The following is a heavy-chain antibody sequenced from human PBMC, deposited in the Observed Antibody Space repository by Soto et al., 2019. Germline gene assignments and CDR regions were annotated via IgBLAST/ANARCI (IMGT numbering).Heavy chain of an antibody. CDR2: INHSGST. CDR1: GGSFSGYY. Sequence: SETLSLTCAVYGGSFSGYYWSWIRQPPGKGLEWIGEINHSGSTNYNPSLKSRVTISVDTSKNQFSLKLSSVTAADTAVYYCARGPQWLVLPFDPWGQGTLVTVSS. V-gene: IGHV4-34*01. D-gene: IGHD6-19*01. J-gene: IGHJ5*02. CDR3: ARGPQWLVLPFDP.